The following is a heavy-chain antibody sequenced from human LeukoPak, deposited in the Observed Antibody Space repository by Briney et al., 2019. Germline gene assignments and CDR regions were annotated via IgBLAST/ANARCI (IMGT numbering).Heavy chain of an antibody. CDR2: ICTSGST. Sequence: SETLSLTCTVSGGSISSYCWSCMRHPAGKGLEWIGRICTSGSTNYNPSLKSRVTMSVDTSKNQFSLKLSSVTAADTAVYYCAEGGQWLRVWGQGTLVTVSS. CDR3: AEGGQWLRV. CDR1: GGSISSYC. V-gene: IGHV4-4*07. D-gene: IGHD6-19*01. J-gene: IGHJ4*02.